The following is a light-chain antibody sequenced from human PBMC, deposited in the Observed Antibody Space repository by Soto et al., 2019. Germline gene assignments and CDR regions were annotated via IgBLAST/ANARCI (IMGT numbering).Light chain of an antibody. Sequence: EIVLTQSPATLSLSPGERATLSCRAIQSGSSQLAWYQHKPGQPPRLLIDDASNRATGIPDRFSGSGSGTDFTLTISNLEPEDFAVYYCAQRVWPWTVGHGTKVHIK. J-gene: IGKJ1*01. V-gene: IGKV3-11*01. CDR2: DAS. CDR1: QSGSSQ. CDR3: AQRVWPWT.